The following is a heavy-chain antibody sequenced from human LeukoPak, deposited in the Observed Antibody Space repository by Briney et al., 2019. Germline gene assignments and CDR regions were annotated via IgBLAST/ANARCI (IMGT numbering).Heavy chain of an antibody. V-gene: IGHV3-23*01. Sequence: GGSLRLSCAAPGFTFSGNTMSWGRQAQGGGLEGVSAISNNGGRTDYADSVKGRFTISRDNSKSTLYLHMDSLRAEDTAVYYCARDEDTSAHSEYWGQGTLVTVSS. J-gene: IGHJ4*02. CDR1: GFTFSGNT. D-gene: IGHD2/OR15-2a*01. CDR3: ARDEDTSAHSEY. CDR2: ISNNGGRT.